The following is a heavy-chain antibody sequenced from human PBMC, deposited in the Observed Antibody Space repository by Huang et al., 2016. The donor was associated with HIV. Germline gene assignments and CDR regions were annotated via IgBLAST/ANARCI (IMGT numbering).Heavy chain of an antibody. J-gene: IGHJ6*03. CDR3: ARDLWLRDLYYYYYMDV. V-gene: IGHV3-30*04. Sequence: QVQLVESGGGVVQPGRSLRLSCAASRFTFSNYAMHWGRQAPGKGLELVAVKSYDGRNKYYAYSVKGRFTISRDKSKNTLYLQMNSLRAEDTAVYYCARDLWLRDLYYYYYMDVWGKGTTVTVSS. CDR1: RFTFSNYA. CDR2: KSYDGRNK. D-gene: IGHD5-12*01.